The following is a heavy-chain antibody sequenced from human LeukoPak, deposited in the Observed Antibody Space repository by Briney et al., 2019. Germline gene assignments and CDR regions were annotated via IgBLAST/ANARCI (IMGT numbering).Heavy chain of an antibody. CDR3: AKALGKSCGGDCSSFDY. D-gene: IGHD2-21*02. Sequence: GGSLRLSCAASGFTFSSYAMSWVRQAPGKGLEWVSAISGSGGSTYYADSVKGRLTISRDNSKNTLYLQMNSLRAEDTAVYYCAKALGKSCGGDCSSFDYWGQGTLVTVSS. CDR2: ISGSGGST. J-gene: IGHJ4*02. V-gene: IGHV3-23*01. CDR1: GFTFSSYA.